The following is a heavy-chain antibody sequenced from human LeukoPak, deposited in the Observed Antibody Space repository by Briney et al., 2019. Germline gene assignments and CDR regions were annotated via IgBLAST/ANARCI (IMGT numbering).Heavy chain of an antibody. D-gene: IGHD6-13*01. CDR1: GFTFSSYG. V-gene: IGHV3-30*02. CDR3: ARGGYSSSWYGY. J-gene: IGHJ4*02. Sequence: PGGSLRLSCAASGFTFSSYGMHWVRQAPGKGLEWVAFIRYDGSNKYYADSVKGRFTISRDNSKNTLYLQMNSLRAEDTAVYYCARGGYSSSWYGYWGQGTLVTVSS. CDR2: IRYDGSNK.